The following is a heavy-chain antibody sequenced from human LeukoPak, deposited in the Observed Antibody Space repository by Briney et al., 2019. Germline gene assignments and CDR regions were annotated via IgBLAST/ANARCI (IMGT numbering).Heavy chain of an antibody. CDR2: ISGSGGST. CDR3: AKDGTDWLLPLYYYYGMDV. Sequence: PGGSLRLSCAASGFTFSSYAMSWVRQAPGKGLEWVSAISGSGGSTYYADSVKGRFTISRDNSKNTLYLQMNSLRAEDTAVYYCAKDGTDWLLPLYYYYGMDVWGQGTTVTVSS. J-gene: IGHJ6*02. D-gene: IGHD3-9*01. V-gene: IGHV3-23*01. CDR1: GFTFSSYA.